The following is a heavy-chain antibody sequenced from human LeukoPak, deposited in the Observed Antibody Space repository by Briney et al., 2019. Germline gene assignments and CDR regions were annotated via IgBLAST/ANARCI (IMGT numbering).Heavy chain of an antibody. CDR2: ISSGGSKT. J-gene: IGHJ4*02. D-gene: IGHD4-17*01. CDR1: GFSAYA. V-gene: IGHV3-23*01. CDR3: AKDRGFMTTDYSFDY. Sequence: GGSLRLSCAASGFSAYAMTWVRQTPGKGLEWASGISSGGSKTYYADSVKGRFTISRDNSKNTLYLQMNSLRADDTAVYYCAKDRGFMTTDYSFDYWGQGALVTVSS.